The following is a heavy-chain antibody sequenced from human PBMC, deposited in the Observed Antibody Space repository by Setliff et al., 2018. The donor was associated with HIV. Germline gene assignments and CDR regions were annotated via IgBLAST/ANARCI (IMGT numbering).Heavy chain of an antibody. D-gene: IGHD2-21*01. J-gene: IGHJ6*02. CDR1: GFTFSSYA. CDR2: IGAAGYPT. Sequence: PGGSLRLSCAASGFTFSSYAMSWVRQAPGKGLEWVSTIGAAGYPTHYAESVKGRFTISKDNAQNALYLQMNSLTDEDTAVYYCATDNGPSYSMDIWGQGTTVTVSS. V-gene: IGHV3-23*01. CDR3: ATDNGPSYSMDI.